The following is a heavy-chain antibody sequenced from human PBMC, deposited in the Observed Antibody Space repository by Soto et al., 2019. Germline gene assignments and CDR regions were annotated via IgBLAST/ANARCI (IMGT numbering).Heavy chain of an antibody. V-gene: IGHV3-74*01. J-gene: IGHJ4*02. CDR1: GYSLSSYL. Sequence: PGGSLRLSCAACGYSLSSYLMHWVRQAPGKGLVWVSRVNGDGSSTSYADSVKGRFTISRDNTKNTVHLQMDSLRAEDTAVYYCARVKANLPYYLDYWGQGTMVTVSS. CDR3: ARVKANLPYYLDY. CDR2: VNGDGSST.